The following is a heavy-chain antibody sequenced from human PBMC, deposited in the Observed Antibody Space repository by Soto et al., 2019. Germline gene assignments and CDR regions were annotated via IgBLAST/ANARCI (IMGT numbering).Heavy chain of an antibody. V-gene: IGHV5-51*01. CDR2: AQPGHSDT. CDR3: ARNGYSSSWYPDH. CDR1: GYRFSSFL. J-gene: IGHJ4*02. D-gene: IGHD6-13*01. Sequence: GESLKISCQGSGYRFSSFLIGWVRQKPGKGLEWMGIAQPGHSDTRYSPAFQGHVTISADESTNTAYLQWSSLRASDTAMYFCARNGYSSSWYPDHWGQGTLVTVS.